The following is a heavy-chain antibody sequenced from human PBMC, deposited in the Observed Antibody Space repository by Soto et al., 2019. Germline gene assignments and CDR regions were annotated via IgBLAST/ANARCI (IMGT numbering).Heavy chain of an antibody. CDR1: GYTFTGYY. D-gene: IGHD1-7*01. V-gene: IGHV1-2*04. J-gene: IGHJ4*02. CDR2: INPMSGGT. Sequence: ASVKLSCKASGYTFTGYYLHWVRQAPGQGLEWMGWINPMSGGTNYAQKLQGWVTMTRDTSTSTAYMELSRLRSDDTAVYYCARDRSITGTTIFDYWGQGTPVTVSS. CDR3: ARDRSITGTTIFDY.